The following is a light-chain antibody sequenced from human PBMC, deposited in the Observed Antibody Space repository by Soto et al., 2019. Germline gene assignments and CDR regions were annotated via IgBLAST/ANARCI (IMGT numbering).Light chain of an antibody. J-gene: IGLJ3*02. CDR1: GSDIVVDNL. V-gene: IGLV2-14*01. Sequence: QYVLTQPASVSGSPGQSITISCTGTGSDIVVDNLVSWYQQHPGEAPKLIIYQVTNRPSGVSNRFSGSKSGNTASLTVSGLNAEDEADYSCSSYIPSNVDWVFGGGTKVTVL. CDR2: QVT. CDR3: SSYIPSNVDWV.